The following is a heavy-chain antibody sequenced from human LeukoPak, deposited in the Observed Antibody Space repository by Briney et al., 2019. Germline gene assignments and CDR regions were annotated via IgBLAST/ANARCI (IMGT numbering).Heavy chain of an antibody. CDR2: INPNSGGT. CDR1: GYTFTVYY. Sequence: GASVKVSCKASGYTFTVYYMHWVRQAPGQGLEWMGWINPNSGGTNYAQKFQGRVTMTRDTSISTAYMELSRLRSDDTAVYYCARVQAAAGTVWFDPWGQGTLVTVSS. J-gene: IGHJ5*02. D-gene: IGHD6-13*01. CDR3: ARVQAAAGTVWFDP. V-gene: IGHV1-2*02.